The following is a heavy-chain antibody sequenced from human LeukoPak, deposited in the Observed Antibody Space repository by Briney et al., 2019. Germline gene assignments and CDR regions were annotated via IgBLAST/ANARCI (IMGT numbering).Heavy chain of an antibody. CDR2: ISSSGSTI. D-gene: IGHD6-19*01. Sequence: GGSLRLSCAASGFTFSSYEMNWVREAPGEGLEWVSYISSSGSTIYYADSVKGRFTISRDNAKNSLYLQMNSLRAEDTAVYYCARSGQQWLVRSYFDYWGQGTLVTVSS. J-gene: IGHJ4*02. CDR1: GFTFSSYE. V-gene: IGHV3-48*03. CDR3: ARSGQQWLVRSYFDY.